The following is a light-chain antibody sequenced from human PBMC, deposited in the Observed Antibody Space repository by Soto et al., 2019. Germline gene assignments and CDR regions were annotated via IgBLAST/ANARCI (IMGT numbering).Light chain of an antibody. V-gene: IGKV3-15*01. J-gene: IGKJ1*01. CDR3: QQYFEWPPMT. CDR2: GAS. CDR1: ETVATN. Sequence: EVVTAQSPAALSVSPVERATRSFRSSETVATNLAWYQQKPGQAPRLLISGASTRAAGISDRFRGSGSGTEFTLTISSLRSEDSAIYYCQQYFEWPPMTFGQGTKVDI.